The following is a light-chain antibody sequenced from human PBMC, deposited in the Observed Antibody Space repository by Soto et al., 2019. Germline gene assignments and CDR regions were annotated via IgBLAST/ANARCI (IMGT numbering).Light chain of an antibody. CDR3: SSYAATNNYV. J-gene: IGLJ1*01. CDR1: SSDVGTYNF. CDR2: EVS. Sequence: QSVLTQPPSASGSPGQSVTISCTGTSSDVGTYNFVSWYQQHPGKAPKLMVYEVSMRPSGVPDRFSGSKSGNTASLTVSGLQAEDEADYFCSSYAATNNYVFGTGTKVTVL. V-gene: IGLV2-8*01.